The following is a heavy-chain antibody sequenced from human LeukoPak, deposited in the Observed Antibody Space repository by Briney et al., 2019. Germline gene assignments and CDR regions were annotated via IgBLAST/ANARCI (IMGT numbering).Heavy chain of an antibody. J-gene: IGHJ5*02. CDR2: IYTSGST. CDR3: ARDRYYYDSSGYWFDP. Sequence: PSETLSLTCTVSGGSISSGSYYWRWIRQPAGKGLEWIGRIYTSGSTNYNPSLKSRVTISVDTSKNQFSLKLSSVTAADTAVYYCARDRYYYDSSGYWFDPWGQGTLVTVSS. V-gene: IGHV4-61*02. CDR1: GGSISSGSYY. D-gene: IGHD3-22*01.